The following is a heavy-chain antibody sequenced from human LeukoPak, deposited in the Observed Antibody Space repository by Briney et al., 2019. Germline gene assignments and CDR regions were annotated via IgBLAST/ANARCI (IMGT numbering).Heavy chain of an antibody. CDR2: MNPISGNT. CDR1: GYTFTSYD. J-gene: IGHJ3*02. CDR3: ATPRKIGYCSGGSCYRPWAFDI. D-gene: IGHD2-15*01. V-gene: IGHV1-8*01. Sequence: ASVKVSCKASGYTFTSYDINWVRQATGQGLEWMGWMNPISGNTGHAQKFQGRVTMTRDTSISTAYMELSSLRSEDTAMYYCATPRKIGYCSGGSCYRPWAFDIWGQGTMVTVSS.